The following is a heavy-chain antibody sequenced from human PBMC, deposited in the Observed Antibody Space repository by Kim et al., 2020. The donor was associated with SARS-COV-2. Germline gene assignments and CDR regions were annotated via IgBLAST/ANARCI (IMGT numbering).Heavy chain of an antibody. V-gene: IGHV4-34*01. CDR2: S. D-gene: IGHD3-22*01. CDR3: ARVKHSSGYPN. J-gene: IGHJ4*02. Sequence: SNYNPSLKRRVTMSVDMSKNQFTLKLSSVTAADTAVYYCARVKHSSGYPNWGQGTLVTVSS.